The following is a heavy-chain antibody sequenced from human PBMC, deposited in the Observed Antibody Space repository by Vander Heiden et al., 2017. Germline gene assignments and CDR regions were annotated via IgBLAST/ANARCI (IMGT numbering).Heavy chain of an antibody. J-gene: IGHJ3*02. V-gene: IGHV1-2*02. CDR2: INPNSGGT. D-gene: IGHD5-18*01. CDR3: ARDKEVYSYGYGGAFDI. CDR1: GYTFTGKY. Sequence: QLQLVQSGAEVKKHGASVKVSCKASGYTFTGKYLQWVRQAPGQGLEWMGWINPNSGGTNYAQKLQGRVTMTRDTSISTAYMELSRLRSDDTAVYDCARDKEVYSYGYGGAFDIWGQGTMVTVSS.